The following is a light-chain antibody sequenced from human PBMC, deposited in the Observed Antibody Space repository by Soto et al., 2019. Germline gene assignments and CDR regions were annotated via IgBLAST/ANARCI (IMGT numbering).Light chain of an antibody. V-gene: IGLV2-23*01. CDR2: EGS. CDR3: CSYAGSSTLYV. J-gene: IGLJ1*01. Sequence: QSALTQPASVSGSPGQSITISCTGTSSDVGSYNLVSWYQQHPGKATKLMIYEGSKRPSGVSNRFSGSKSGNTASLTISGLQAEDEAADYCCSYAGSSTLYVFGTGTKLTVL. CDR1: SSDVGSYNL.